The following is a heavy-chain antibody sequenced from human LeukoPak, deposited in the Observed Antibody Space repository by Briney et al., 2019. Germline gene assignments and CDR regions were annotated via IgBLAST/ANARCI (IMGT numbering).Heavy chain of an antibody. CDR3: ARDLVVAAATFDY. D-gene: IGHD6-13*01. Sequence: GGSLRLSCAASGFTFSSYEMNWVRQAPGKGLEWVSYISSSGSTIYYADSVKGRFTISRDNAKNSLYLQMNSLRAEDTAVYYCARDLVVAAATFDYWGQGTLVTVSS. J-gene: IGHJ4*02. CDR2: ISSSGSTI. V-gene: IGHV3-48*03. CDR1: GFTFSSYE.